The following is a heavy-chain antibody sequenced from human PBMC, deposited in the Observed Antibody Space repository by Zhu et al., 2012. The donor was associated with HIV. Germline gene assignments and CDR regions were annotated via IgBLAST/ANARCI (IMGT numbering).Heavy chain of an antibody. J-gene: IGHJ6*02. V-gene: IGHV4-59*11. Sequence: QVQLQESGPGLVKPSETLSLTCTVSGGSISSHYWSWIRQPPGKGLEWIGYIYYSGSTNYNPSLKSRVTISVDTSKNQFSLKLSSVTAADTAVYYCAREPVTPYYYYGMDVVGPRDHGHRLL. D-gene: IGHD4-23*01. CDR1: GGSISSHY. CDR2: IYYSGST. CDR3: AREPVTPYYYYGMDV.